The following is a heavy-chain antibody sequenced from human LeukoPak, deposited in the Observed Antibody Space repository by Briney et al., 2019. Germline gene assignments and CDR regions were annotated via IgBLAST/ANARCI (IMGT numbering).Heavy chain of an antibody. CDR1: GFIFSSYG. J-gene: IGHJ4*02. Sequence: GRSLRLSCAASGFIFSSYGMHWVRQAPGKGLEWVAVISYDGSNKYYADSVKGRFTISRDNSKNTLYLQMNSLRAEDTAVYYCAKEGRAVWGQGTLVTVSS. CDR3: AKEGRAV. V-gene: IGHV3-30*18. CDR2: ISYDGSNK.